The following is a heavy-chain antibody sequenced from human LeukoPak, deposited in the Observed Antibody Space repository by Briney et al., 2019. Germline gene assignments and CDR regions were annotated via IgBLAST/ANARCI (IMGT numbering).Heavy chain of an antibody. V-gene: IGHV1-8*01. CDR3: ARTGSSWLRKPYHYYYYMDV. Sequence: ASVKVSCKASGYTFTSYDINWVRQATGQGLEWMGWMNPNSGNTGYAQKFQGRVTMTRNTSISTAYMELSSLRSEDTAVYYCARTGSSWLRKPYHYYYYMDVWGKGTTVTVSS. CDR1: GYTFTSYD. D-gene: IGHD6-13*01. CDR2: MNPNSGNT. J-gene: IGHJ6*03.